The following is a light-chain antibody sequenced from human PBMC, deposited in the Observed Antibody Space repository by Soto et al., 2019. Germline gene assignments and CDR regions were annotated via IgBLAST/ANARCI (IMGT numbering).Light chain of an antibody. Sequence: EIVMTQSPATLSVSPGERATLSCRANQSVSSNLAWYQQKPGQAPRLLIYGASTRATGIPARFSGSGSGTEFTLTISSLQSEDFAVYYCQQYGSSLITFGQGTRLEIK. CDR1: QSVSSN. CDR3: QQYGSSLIT. V-gene: IGKV3-15*01. CDR2: GAS. J-gene: IGKJ5*01.